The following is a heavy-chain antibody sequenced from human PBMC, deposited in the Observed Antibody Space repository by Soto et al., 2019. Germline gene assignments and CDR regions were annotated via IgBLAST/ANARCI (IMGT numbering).Heavy chain of an antibody. J-gene: IGHJ4*02. CDR1: GGSLSGYY. V-gene: IGHV4-34*01. Sequence: QVQLQQRGAGLLKPSETLSLTCGVYGGSLSGYYWSWIRQLPGKGLEWIGEITPGGSAAYHPSLRRRAAISLDTSKNQLSLEMNSVTAADTGVYYCARGGGWRWTPTWGQGNLVTVSS. CDR3: ARGGGWRWTPT. CDR2: ITPGGSA. D-gene: IGHD3-3*01.